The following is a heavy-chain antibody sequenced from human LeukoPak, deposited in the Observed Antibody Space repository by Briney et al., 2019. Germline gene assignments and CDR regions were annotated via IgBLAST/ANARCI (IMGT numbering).Heavy chain of an antibody. Sequence: SETLSLVRRVAGGSGSSSSYYSGWIRQPRGKGLEWIGSIHDSGSTDYNPSLKSRVTISLDTSKNQFSLKLSSVTAADTAVYYCARLYGGNSNNYYCDYWGQGTLVTVSS. V-gene: IGHV4-39*01. CDR3: ARLYGGNSNNYYCDY. CDR1: GGSGSSSSYY. CDR2: IHDSGST. D-gene: IGHD4-23*01. J-gene: IGHJ4*02.